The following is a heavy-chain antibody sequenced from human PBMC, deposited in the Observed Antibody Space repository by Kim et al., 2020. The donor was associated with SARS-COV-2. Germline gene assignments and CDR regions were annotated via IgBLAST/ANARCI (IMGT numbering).Heavy chain of an antibody. Sequence: SETLSLTCTVSGGSISSYYWSWIRQPPGKGLEWIGYFYYSGSTNYNPSLKSRVTISVDTSKNQFSLKLSSVTAADTAVYYCARVAARLPRDAFDIWGQGTMVTVSS. V-gene: IGHV4-59*01. D-gene: IGHD4-17*01. CDR3: ARVAARLPRDAFDI. CDR1: GGSISSYY. J-gene: IGHJ3*02. CDR2: FYYSGST.